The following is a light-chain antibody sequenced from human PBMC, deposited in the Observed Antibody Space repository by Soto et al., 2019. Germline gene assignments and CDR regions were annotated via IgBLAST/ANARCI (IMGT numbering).Light chain of an antibody. CDR2: DAS. CDR1: QYITSW. J-gene: IGKJ1*01. V-gene: IGKV1-5*01. Sequence: DIQMTQSPSTLSASVGDRVTITCRASQYITSWLAWYQRKPGKAPNLLIYDASSLESGVPSRFSGSGSGTEFTLTISSLQPDDFATYYCQHYYRYPWTFGQGTKVDI. CDR3: QHYYRYPWT.